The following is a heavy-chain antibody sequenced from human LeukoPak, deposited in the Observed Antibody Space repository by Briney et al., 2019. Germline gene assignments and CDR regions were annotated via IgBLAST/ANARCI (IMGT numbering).Heavy chain of an antibody. CDR2: IKSKTDGGTT. CDR3: TTGTWDDFWSGYYQLDY. J-gene: IGHJ4*02. Sequence: GGSLRLSCAASGFTFSNAWMSWVRQAPGKGLEWVGRIKSKTDGGTTDYAAPVKGRFTISRDDSENTLYLQMNSLKTEDTAVYYCTTGTWDDFWSGYYQLDYWGQGTLVTVSS. D-gene: IGHD3-3*01. CDR1: GFTFSNAW. V-gene: IGHV3-15*01.